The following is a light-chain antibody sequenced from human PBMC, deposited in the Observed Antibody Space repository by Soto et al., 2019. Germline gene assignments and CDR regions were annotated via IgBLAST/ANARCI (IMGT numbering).Light chain of an antibody. CDR3: SSYTSSSTPCV. J-gene: IGLJ1*01. CDR2: EVS. CDR1: SSDVGGYNS. Sequence: QSVLTQPPSASGTPGQRVTISCTGTSSDVGGYNSVSWYQQHPGKAPKLMIYEVSNRPSGVSNRFSGSKSGSTASLTISGLQAEDEADYYCSSYTSSSTPCVFGTGTKVTVL. V-gene: IGLV2-14*01.